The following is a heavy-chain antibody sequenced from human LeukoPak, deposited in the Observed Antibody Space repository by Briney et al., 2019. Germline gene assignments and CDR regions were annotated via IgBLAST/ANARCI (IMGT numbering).Heavy chain of an antibody. CDR3: ARGMSSVAAVGL. Sequence: PSETLSLTCAVSGFSINTAHYWGWGRQPPGGGLEGFGSISHSGNANYTPSLKSRVTISLDAAKTESSQKVTSLTAADTAVYYCARGMSSVAAVGLWGRGTLVSVSS. D-gene: IGHD6-13*01. CDR2: ISHSGNA. CDR1: GFSINTAHY. V-gene: IGHV4-38-2*01. J-gene: IGHJ1*01.